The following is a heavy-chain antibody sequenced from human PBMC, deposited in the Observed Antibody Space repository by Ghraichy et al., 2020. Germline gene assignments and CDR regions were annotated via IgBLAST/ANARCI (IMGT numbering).Heavy chain of an antibody. CDR2: IKHDGSEQ. D-gene: IGHD3/OR15-3a*01. J-gene: IGHJ4*02. CDR1: GFTFSSYW. CDR3: ARDALHHFWTGPRFDY. V-gene: IGHV3-7*01. Sequence: GESLNISCATSGFTFSSYWMTWVRQAPGKGLEWVANIKHDGSEQNYMNSVRGRFTISRDNTENSLYLQMNSLRAEDTAVYYLARDALHHFWTGPRFDYWGQGTLVTVSS.